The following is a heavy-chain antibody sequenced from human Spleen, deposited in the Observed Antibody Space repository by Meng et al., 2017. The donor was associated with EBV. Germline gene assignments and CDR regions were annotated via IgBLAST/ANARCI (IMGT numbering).Heavy chain of an antibody. Sequence: QVQLLQSGAEVKTPGATVRVSCKASRYTFTDYYMHWVRQAPGQGLEWMGIINPSGGSTSYAQKFQGRVTMTRDTSTSTVYMELSSLRSEDTAVYYCARGLGGNSYFDYWGQGTLVTVSS. J-gene: IGHJ4*02. CDR3: ARGLGGNSYFDY. CDR1: RYTFTDYY. D-gene: IGHD4-23*01. V-gene: IGHV1-46*01. CDR2: INPSGGST.